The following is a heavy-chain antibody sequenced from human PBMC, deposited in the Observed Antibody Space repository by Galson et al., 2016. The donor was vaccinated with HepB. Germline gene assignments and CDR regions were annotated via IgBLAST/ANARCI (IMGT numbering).Heavy chain of an antibody. J-gene: IGHJ6*02. Sequence: SETLSLTCTVSGGSVSSASHYWSWVRQPPGKGLEWIGYISDSESTNYNPSLKGRVTISLDRSKNQFSLRLNSVIAADTAVYYCAKDEGFYNGMDFWGQGTTVTVSS. CDR2: ISDSEST. CDR3: AKDEGFYNGMDF. CDR1: GGSVSSASHY. D-gene: IGHD2-2*02. V-gene: IGHV4-61*01.